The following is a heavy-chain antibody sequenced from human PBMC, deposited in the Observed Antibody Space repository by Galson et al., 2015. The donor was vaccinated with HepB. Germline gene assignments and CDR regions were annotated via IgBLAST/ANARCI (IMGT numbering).Heavy chain of an antibody. V-gene: IGHV3-30*03. D-gene: IGHD4-17*01. J-gene: IGHJ2*01. Sequence: SLRLSCAASGFSVYSNYMNWVRQAPGKGLEWVAVISYTGSYTGYADFGRGRFTIPRDNSRNALYRQMNSLRVDDTALYYCVRPRGAGAGDYQNWYFDHWGRGTLVTVSS. CDR2: ISYTGSYT. CDR3: VRPRGAGAGDYQNWYFDH. CDR1: GFSVYSNY.